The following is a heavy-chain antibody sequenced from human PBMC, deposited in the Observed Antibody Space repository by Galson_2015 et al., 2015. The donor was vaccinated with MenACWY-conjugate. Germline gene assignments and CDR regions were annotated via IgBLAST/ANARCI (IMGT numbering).Heavy chain of an antibody. CDR1: GFTFSTYS. Sequence: SLRLSCAASGFTFSTYSMNWVRQAPGKGLEWVPSIGSRDNKYYADSVKGRFTISRDNAKNSLYLQMNSLRAEDTAVYYCARESFAGEFDFWGQGTLVTVSS. CDR3: ARESFAGEFDF. V-gene: IGHV3-21*01. CDR2: IGSRDNK. D-gene: IGHD3-16*01. J-gene: IGHJ4*02.